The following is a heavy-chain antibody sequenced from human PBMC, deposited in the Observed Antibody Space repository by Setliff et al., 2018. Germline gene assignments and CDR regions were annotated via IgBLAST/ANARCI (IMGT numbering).Heavy chain of an antibody. CDR2: IYYSGST. CDR1: GGSISSHY. V-gene: IGHV4-59*08. CDR3: ARAGVYYDSSGYYYVPIFDY. Sequence: PSETLSLTCTVSGGSISSHYWSWIRQPPGKGLEWIGSIYYSGSTNYNPSLKSRVTISVDTSNNQFSLKLSSVTAADTAVYYCARAGVYYDSSGYYYVPIFDYWGQGTLVTVSS. J-gene: IGHJ4*02. D-gene: IGHD3-22*01.